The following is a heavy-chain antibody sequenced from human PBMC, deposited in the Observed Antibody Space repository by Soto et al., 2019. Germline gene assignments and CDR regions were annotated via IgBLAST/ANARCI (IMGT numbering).Heavy chain of an antibody. D-gene: IGHD4-17*01. V-gene: IGHV4-34*01. CDR2: INHSGST. J-gene: IGHJ4*02. Sequence: SETLSLTRAVYGGSFSGYYWSWIRQPPGKGLECIGEINHSGSTNYNPSLKSRVTISVDTSKNQFSLKLSSVTSADTAVYYCARASVTREFDYWGQGTLVTVSS. CDR3: ARASVTREFDY. CDR1: GGSFSGYY.